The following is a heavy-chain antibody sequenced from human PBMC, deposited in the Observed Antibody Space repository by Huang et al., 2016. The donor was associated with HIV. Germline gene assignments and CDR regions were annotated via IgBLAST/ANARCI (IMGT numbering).Heavy chain of an antibody. J-gene: IGHJ5*02. CDR1: GGSIGRCRCS. V-gene: IGHV4-39*01. CDR3: ARHAMVRGVIVNWFDP. CDR2: IYYGGGT. Sequence: WSGLGGSIGRCRCSCGGFRSAPGRGVDGLGGIYYGGGTYYNPSLKSRVTISVDTSKTQFSLKLSSVTAADTAVYYCARHAMVRGVIVNWFDPWGQGTLVTVSS. D-gene: IGHD3-10*01.